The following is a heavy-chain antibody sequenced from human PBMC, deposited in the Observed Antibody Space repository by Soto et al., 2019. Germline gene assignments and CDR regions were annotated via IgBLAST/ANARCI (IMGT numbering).Heavy chain of an antibody. CDR2: ISYDGSNK. V-gene: IGHV3-30*18. CDR1: GFTFSSYG. D-gene: IGHD6-13*01. J-gene: IGHJ4*02. Sequence: QVQLVESGGGVVQPGRSLRLSCAASGFTFSSYGMHWVRQAPGKGLEWVAVISYDGSNKYYADSVKGRFTISRDNSKNTLYLQMNTLRAEDPAVYYLAKNLFRQQLANFNSWGQATLVTVSS. CDR3: AKNLFRQQLANFNS.